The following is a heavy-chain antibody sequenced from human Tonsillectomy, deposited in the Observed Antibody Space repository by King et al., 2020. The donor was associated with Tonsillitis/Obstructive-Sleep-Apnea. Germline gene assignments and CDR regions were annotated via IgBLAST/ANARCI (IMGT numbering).Heavy chain of an antibody. Sequence: QLVQSGAEVKKPGESLKISCKGSGYSFTSYWIGWVRQMPGKGLEWMGIIYPGDSDTRYSPSFQGQVTISADKSFSTAYLQGSSRKASDTAMYYCSRGGGYAYSSSSAYYYYYMDVWGKGTTVTVSS. D-gene: IGHD6-6*01. V-gene: IGHV5-51*01. J-gene: IGHJ6*03. CDR3: SRGGGYAYSSSSAYYYYYMDV. CDR1: GYSFTSYW. CDR2: IYPGDSDT.